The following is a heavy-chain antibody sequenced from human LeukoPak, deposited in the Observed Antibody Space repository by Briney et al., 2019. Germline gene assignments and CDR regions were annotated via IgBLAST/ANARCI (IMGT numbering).Heavy chain of an antibody. J-gene: IGHJ4*02. D-gene: IGHD1-26*01. Sequence: SETLSLTCTVSGGCISSISYYWGWIRQPPGKGVEWIGSIYYSGSTYYNPSLKSRVTISVDTSKNQFSLKLSSVTAADTAVYYCATYSGSYSSADSWGQGTLVTVSS. CDR3: ATYSGSYSSADS. CDR1: GGCISSISYY. V-gene: IGHV4-39*07. CDR2: IYYSGST.